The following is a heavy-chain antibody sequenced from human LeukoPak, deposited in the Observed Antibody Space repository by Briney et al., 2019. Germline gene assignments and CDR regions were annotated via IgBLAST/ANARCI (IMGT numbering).Heavy chain of an antibody. V-gene: IGHV4-39*01. D-gene: IGHD3-16*01. CDR2: IYYSGST. CDR1: GGSISSSSYY. CDR3: AGGRRRDWFDP. J-gene: IGHJ5*02. Sequence: SETLSLTCTVPGGSISSSSYYWGWIRQPPGKGLEWIGSIYYSGSTYYNPSLKSRVTISVDTSKNQFSLKLSSVTAADTAVYYCAGGRRRDWFDPWGQGTLVTVSS.